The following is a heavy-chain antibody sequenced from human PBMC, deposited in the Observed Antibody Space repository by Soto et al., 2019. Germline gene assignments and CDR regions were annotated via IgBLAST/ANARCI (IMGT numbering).Heavy chain of an antibody. CDR1: GRSFSGYY. CDR3: ARYYGGKVLDY. Sequence: QVQLQQWGAGLLKPSETLSLTCAVYGRSFSGYYWSWIRQPPGKGLEWFGEINHSGSTNYNPSLKSRVTISVDTSISVDTSKNQFSLKLSSVTAADTAVYYGARYYGGKVLDYWGQGTLVTVSS. D-gene: IGHD4-17*01. J-gene: IGHJ4*02. V-gene: IGHV4-34*01. CDR2: INHSGST.